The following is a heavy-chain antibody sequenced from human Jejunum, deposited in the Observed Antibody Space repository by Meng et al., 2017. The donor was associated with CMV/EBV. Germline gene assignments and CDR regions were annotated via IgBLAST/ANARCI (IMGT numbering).Heavy chain of an antibody. CDR1: GYTFTRYW. CDR3: ARADSNNWFYFDS. CDR2: IYPGDSDT. J-gene: IGHJ4*02. D-gene: IGHD1-1*01. Sequence: CKGSGYTFTRYWIVWVRQKPGKGLEWMGIIYPGDSDTRYSPSFQGQVSISADRSISSAYLQWSSLEASDTAMYYCARADSNNWFYFDSWGQGTLVTVSS. V-gene: IGHV5-51*01.